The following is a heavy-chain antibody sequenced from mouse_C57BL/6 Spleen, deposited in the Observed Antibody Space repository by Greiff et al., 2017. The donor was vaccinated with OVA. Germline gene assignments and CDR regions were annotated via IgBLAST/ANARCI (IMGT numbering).Heavy chain of an antibody. CDR1: GYTFTDYE. V-gene: IGHV1-15*01. J-gene: IGHJ2*01. Sequence: QVQLKESGAELVRPGASVTLSCKASGYTFTDYEMHWVKQTPVQGLEWIGAIDPETGGTAYNQKFKGKAILTADKSSSTAYMELRSLTSEDSAVYYWTRSYDYVGGYYFDYWGQGTTLTVSS. CDR2: IDPETGGT. CDR3: TRSYDYVGGYYFDY. D-gene: IGHD2-4*01.